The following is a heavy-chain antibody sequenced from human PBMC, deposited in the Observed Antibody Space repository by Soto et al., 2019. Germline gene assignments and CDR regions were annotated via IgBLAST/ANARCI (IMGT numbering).Heavy chain of an antibody. CDR2: IDPSDSYT. Sequence: GESLKISCKGSGYSFTSYWISWVRQMPGEGLEWMGRIDPSDSYTNYSPSFQGHVTISADKSISTAYLQWSSLKASDTAMYYCARRGTHSSSSPLYYYYYGMDVWGQGTTVTVSS. J-gene: IGHJ6*02. CDR1: GYSFTSYW. D-gene: IGHD6-6*01. V-gene: IGHV5-10-1*01. CDR3: ARRGTHSSSSPLYYYYYGMDV.